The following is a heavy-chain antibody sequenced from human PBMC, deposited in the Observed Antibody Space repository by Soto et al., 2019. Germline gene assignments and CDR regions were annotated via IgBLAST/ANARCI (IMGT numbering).Heavy chain of an antibody. CDR3: ATERRPGPLIIYYFDY. D-gene: IGHD3-16*01. Sequence: PSVKVSCKVSGYTLTELSMHWVRQAPGKGLEWMGGFDPEDGETIYAQKFQGRVTMTEDTSTDTAYMELSSLRSEDTAVYYCATERRPGPLIIYYFDYWGQGTLVTVS. CDR2: FDPEDGET. J-gene: IGHJ4*02. CDR1: GYTLTELS. V-gene: IGHV1-24*01.